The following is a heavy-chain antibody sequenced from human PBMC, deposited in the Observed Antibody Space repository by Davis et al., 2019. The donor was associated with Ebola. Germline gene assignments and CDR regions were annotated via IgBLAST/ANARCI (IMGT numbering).Heavy chain of an antibody. CDR3: ARGRAGAAY. Sequence: ASVKVSCKTSEYSFTSYDISWVRQVGQGLEWMGRLNHTSGKTGIAEKFQGRVTMTSDISSSTAYLELNSLKSEDTAIYYCARGRAGAAYWGQGTPVTVSS. CDR2: LNHTSGKT. CDR1: EYSFTSYD. V-gene: IGHV1-8*01. J-gene: IGHJ4*02. D-gene: IGHD1-26*01.